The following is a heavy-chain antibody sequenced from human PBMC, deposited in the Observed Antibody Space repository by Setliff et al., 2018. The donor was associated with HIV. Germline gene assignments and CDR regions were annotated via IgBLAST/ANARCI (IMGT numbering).Heavy chain of an antibody. CDR2: INPRGETT. CDR3: TRVAVITDDAFDV. J-gene: IGHJ3*01. V-gene: IGHV1-46*02. CDR1: GDTFNNYY. D-gene: IGHD3-16*01. Sequence: ASVKVSCKASGDTFNNYYIYWVRQAPGQGLEWVGMINPRGETTNYAQKFQGRVTMTRDTSTSTVYMELSSLRSEDTAFYYCTRVAVITDDAFDVWGQGTMVTVSS.